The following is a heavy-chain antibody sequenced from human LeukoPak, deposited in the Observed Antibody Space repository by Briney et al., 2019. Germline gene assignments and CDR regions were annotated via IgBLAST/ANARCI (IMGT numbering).Heavy chain of an antibody. V-gene: IGHV4-59*01. CDR1: GGSISGYY. CDR3: ARAGTTVTTNWFDP. CDR2: IYYSGST. Sequence: SETLSLTCTVSGGSISGYYWSWSRQPPWKGVEWIGYIYYSGSTNYNPSLKSRVTISVDTSKNQFSLKLSSVTAADTAVYYCARAGTTVTTNWFDPWGQGTLVTVSS. D-gene: IGHD4-17*01. J-gene: IGHJ5*02.